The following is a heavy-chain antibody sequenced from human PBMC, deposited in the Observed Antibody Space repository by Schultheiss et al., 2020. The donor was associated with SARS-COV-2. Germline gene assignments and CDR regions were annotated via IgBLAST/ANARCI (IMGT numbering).Heavy chain of an antibody. CDR2: IYYSGST. Sequence: SETLSLTCTVSGGSISSGGYYWSWIRQHPGKGLEWIGYIYYSGSTYYNPSLKSRVTISVDTSKNQFSLKLSSVTAADTAVYYCARSYDILTPFDYWGQGTLVTVSS. CDR1: GGSISSGGYY. J-gene: IGHJ4*02. V-gene: IGHV4-31*03. D-gene: IGHD3-9*01. CDR3: ARSYDILTPFDY.